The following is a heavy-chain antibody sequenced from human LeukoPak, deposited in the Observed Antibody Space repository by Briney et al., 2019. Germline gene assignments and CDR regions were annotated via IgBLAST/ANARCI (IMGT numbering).Heavy chain of an antibody. CDR2: IYYSGST. CDR1: GGSISSSSYY. D-gene: IGHD6-6*01. J-gene: IGHJ3*02. Sequence: SETLSLTCTVSGGSISSSSYYWGWIRQPPGKGLEWIGRIYYSGSTYYNPSLKSRVTISVDTSKNQFSLKLSSVTAADTTVYYCARPGYSSSPDDAFDIWGQGTMVTVSS. CDR3: ARPGYSSSPDDAFDI. V-gene: IGHV4-39*01.